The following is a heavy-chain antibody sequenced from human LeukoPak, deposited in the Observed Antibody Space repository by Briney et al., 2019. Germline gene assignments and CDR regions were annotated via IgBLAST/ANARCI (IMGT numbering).Heavy chain of an antibody. CDR3: ARDSPSDTAMVNYDSCGYYPAYFDY. V-gene: IGHV3-30*02. J-gene: IGHJ4*02. CDR2: IRYDGSNK. Sequence: GGSLRLSCAASGFTFSSYGMHWVRQAPGKGLEWVAFIRYDGSNKYYADSVKGRFTISRDNSKNTLYLQMNSLRAEDTAVYYCARDSPSDTAMVNYDSCGYYPAYFDYWGQGTLVTVSS. CDR1: GFTFSSYG. D-gene: IGHD3-22*01.